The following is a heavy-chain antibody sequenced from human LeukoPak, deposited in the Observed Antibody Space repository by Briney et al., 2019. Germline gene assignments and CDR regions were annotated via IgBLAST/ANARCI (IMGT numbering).Heavy chain of an antibody. V-gene: IGHV3-11*01. CDR3: ATGGEITIFGVVPFDY. D-gene: IGHD3-3*01. J-gene: IGHJ4*02. CDR1: GFTFSDDY. Sequence: GGSLRLSCAASGFTFSDDYMSWIHQAPGKGLEWVSYISSSGYTIYYADSVKGRFTISRDNAKNSLFLQMNSLRAEDTAVYYCATGGEITIFGVVPFDYWGQGTLVTVSS. CDR2: ISSSGYTI.